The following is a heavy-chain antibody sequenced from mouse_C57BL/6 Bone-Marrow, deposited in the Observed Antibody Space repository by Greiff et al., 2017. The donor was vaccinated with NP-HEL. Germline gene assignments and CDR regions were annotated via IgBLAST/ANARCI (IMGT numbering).Heavy chain of an antibody. D-gene: IGHD1-1*01. J-gene: IGHJ4*01. CDR1: GYAFTNYL. V-gene: IGHV1-54*01. Sequence: VQLQQSGAELVRPGTSVKVSCKASGYAFTNYLIEWVKQRPGQGLEWIGVINPGSGGTNYNEKFKGKATLTADKSSSTAYMQLSSLTSEDSAVYFCARGDYGSNYYAMDYWGQGTSVTVSS. CDR2: INPGSGGT. CDR3: ARGDYGSNYYAMDY.